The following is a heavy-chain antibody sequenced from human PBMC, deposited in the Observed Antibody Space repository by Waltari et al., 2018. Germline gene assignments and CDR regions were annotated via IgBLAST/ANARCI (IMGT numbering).Heavy chain of an antibody. Sequence: QLQLQESGPGLVKPSGTLSLTCVVSGVSMSSTDWWSWVRQSPEKGLEWIGQVQGSGRTHYNPAFASRVSVSVDTSTNQFSLKVTSATVADTAVYFCARDRGRGIYLDSWGQGVLVTVSP. J-gene: IGHJ4*02. CDR2: VQGSGRT. V-gene: IGHV4-4*02. CDR3: ARDRGRGIYLDS. CDR1: GVSMSSTDW. D-gene: IGHD2-15*01.